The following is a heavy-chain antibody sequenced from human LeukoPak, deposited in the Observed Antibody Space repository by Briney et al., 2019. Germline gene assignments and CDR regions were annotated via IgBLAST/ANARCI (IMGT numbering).Heavy chain of an antibody. D-gene: IGHD2-15*01. CDR2: LRSKAYGGTT. CDR3: TRDQYCSGGSCYFFSYYYMDV. CDR1: GFTFGDYA. V-gene: IGHV3-49*03. Sequence: GGSLRLSCTASGFTFGDYAMSWFRQAPGKGLEWVGFLRSKAYGGTTEYAASVKGRFTISRDDSKSIAYLQMNSLKTEDTAVYYCTRDQYCSGGSCYFFSYYYMDVWGKGTTVTVSS. J-gene: IGHJ6*03.